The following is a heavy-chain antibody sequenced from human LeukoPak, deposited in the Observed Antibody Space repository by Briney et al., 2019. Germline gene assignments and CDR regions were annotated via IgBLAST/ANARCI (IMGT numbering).Heavy chain of an antibody. CDR2: ILPLVGRL. V-gene: IGHV1-69*04. D-gene: IGHD5-12*01. CDR3: VRSGYDYDWFDP. J-gene: IGHJ5*02. Sequence: SVKVSCKASGYTFTSYGVSWVRQAPGQGLEWMGRILPLVGRLHYAQKFQGRFTLTADKSTTTVYMELSSLRSEDTAVYYCVRSGYDYDWFDPWGQGTLVTVSS. CDR1: GYTFTSYG.